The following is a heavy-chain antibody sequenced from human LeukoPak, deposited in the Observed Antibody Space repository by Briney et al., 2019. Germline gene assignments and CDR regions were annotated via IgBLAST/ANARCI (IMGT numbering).Heavy chain of an antibody. CDR1: GFTFSTYG. Sequence: PGRSLRLSCAASGFTFSTYGMHWVRQAPGKGLEWVAVIWNDGSNKYYADSVKGRFTISRDNAKNSLYLQMNSLRAEDTAIYYCAGRDCTNGLCQFDYWGQGTLVTVSS. V-gene: IGHV3-33*03. CDR3: AGRDCTNGLCQFDY. J-gene: IGHJ4*02. D-gene: IGHD2-8*01. CDR2: IWNDGSNK.